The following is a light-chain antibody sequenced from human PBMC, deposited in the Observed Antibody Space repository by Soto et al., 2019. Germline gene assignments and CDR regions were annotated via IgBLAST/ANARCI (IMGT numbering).Light chain of an antibody. J-gene: IGKJ5*01. CDR2: AAF. Sequence: NRVTQSPCSVSASVGEKVTITFLASQGINRWLAWYQQEPGKAPKLLIYAAFSLQSGVPSRFSGSGSGTDFTLTISSLQPEDFATYYCQQSYTPPITSGQGTRLEIK. V-gene: IGKV1-12*01. CDR1: QGINRW. CDR3: QQSYTPPIT.